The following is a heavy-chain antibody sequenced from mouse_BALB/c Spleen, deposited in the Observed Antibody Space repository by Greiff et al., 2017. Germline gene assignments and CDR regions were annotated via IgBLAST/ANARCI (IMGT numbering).Heavy chain of an antibody. CDR1: GYSFTSYW. CDR3: ARSSGYGAMDY. V-gene: IGHV1S126*01. J-gene: IGHJ4*01. Sequence: VKLQESGPQLVRPGASVKISCKASGYSFTSYWMHWVKQRPGQGLEWIGMIDPSDSETRLNQKFKDKATLTVDKSSSTAYMQLSSPTSEDSAVYYCARSSGYGAMDYWGQGTSVTVSS. CDR2: IDPSDSET. D-gene: IGHD3-1*01.